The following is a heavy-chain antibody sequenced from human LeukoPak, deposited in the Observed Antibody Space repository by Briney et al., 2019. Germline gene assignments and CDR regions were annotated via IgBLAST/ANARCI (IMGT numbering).Heavy chain of an antibody. V-gene: IGHV3-7*01. J-gene: IGHJ4*02. CDR1: GFTLSNHW. Sequence: GGSLRLSCAASGFTLSNHWMTWVRQVPGRGPEWVANVNRDGSETYYLDSVKGRFTISKDNAKNSLYLQMNSLRAEDTAVYYCARERSGIAVAYFDYWGQGTLVTVSS. CDR2: VNRDGSET. D-gene: IGHD6-19*01. CDR3: ARERSGIAVAYFDY.